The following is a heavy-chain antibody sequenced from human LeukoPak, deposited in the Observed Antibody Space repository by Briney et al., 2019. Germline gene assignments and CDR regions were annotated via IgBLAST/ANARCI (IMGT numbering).Heavy chain of an antibody. J-gene: IGHJ5*02. V-gene: IGHV1-3*01. CDR2: INAGNGNT. CDR1: GYTFTSYA. CDR3: ARDRVYSSSSPTRNKWFDP. Sequence: ASVKVSCKASGYTFTSYAMHWVRQAPGQRLEWMGWINAGNGNTKYSQKLQGRVTMTTDTSTSTAYMELRSLRSDDTAVYYCARDRVYSSSSPTRNKWFDPWGQGTLVTVSS. D-gene: IGHD6-6*01.